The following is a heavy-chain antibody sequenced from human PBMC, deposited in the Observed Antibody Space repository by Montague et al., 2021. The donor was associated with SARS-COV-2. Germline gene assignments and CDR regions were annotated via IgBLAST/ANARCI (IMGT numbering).Heavy chain of an antibody. CDR2: IYYSGST. J-gene: IGHJ6*02. V-gene: IGHV4-59*08. D-gene: IGHD3-9*01. CDR3: ARTTYFDLASIYYYVMVV. Sequence: SETLSLTCTVSGGSINNYYWSWIRQPPGRGLEWIGYIYYSGSTEYSPSLKSRVTMSIDTSKNQFSLRLNSVTAADTAVYFCARTTYFDLASIYYYVMVVWGQGTTVTVS. CDR1: GGSINNYY.